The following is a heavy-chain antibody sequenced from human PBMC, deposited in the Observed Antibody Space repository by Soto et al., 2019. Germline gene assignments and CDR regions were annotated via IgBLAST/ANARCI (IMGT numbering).Heavy chain of an antibody. Sequence: GGSLRLSCAASGFTFSSFGLHWVRQAPGKGLEWVSLIWYDGSKKSYADSVKGRFTISRDNAENSLYLQMNSLRAEDTALYYCAISQDRGGRTTFIYWGQGTQVTVSS. D-gene: IGHD3-16*01. CDR1: GFTFSSFG. CDR2: IWYDGSKK. J-gene: IGHJ4*02. CDR3: AISQDRGGRTTFIY. V-gene: IGHV3-30*02.